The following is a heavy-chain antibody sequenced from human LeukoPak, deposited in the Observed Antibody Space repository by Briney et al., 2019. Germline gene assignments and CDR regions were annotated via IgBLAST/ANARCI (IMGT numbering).Heavy chain of an antibody. J-gene: IGHJ6*03. CDR3: ARQSVDTAMVNNYYYYYYMDV. V-gene: IGHV4-39*07. D-gene: IGHD5-18*01. CDR2: IYYSGST. CDR1: GGSIRNSNFY. Sequence: SETLSLTCTVSGGSIRNSNFYWGWIRQSPGKGLEWIGSIYYSGSTYYNPSLKSRVTISVDTSKNQFSLKLSSVTAADTAVYYCARQSVDTAMVNNYYYYYYMDVWGKGTTVTVSS.